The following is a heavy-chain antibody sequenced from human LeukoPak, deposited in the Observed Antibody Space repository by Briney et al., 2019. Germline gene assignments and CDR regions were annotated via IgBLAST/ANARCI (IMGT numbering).Heavy chain of an antibody. CDR3: ARDSHTHYFDS. D-gene: IGHD2-15*01. J-gene: IGHJ4*02. V-gene: IGHV3-30*03. CDR2: ISYEGGTQ. Sequence: PGGSLRLSCAASGVTLSPYGMHWVRQAPGKGLEWVAVISYEGGTQHYADSVKGRFIISRDNPRNTLYLQMNSLRAEDTAVYYCARDSHTHYFDSWGQGTLVTVSS. CDR1: GVTLSPYG.